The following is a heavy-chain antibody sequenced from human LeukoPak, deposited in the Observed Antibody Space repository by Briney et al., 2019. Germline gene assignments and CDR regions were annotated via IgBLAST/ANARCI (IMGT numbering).Heavy chain of an antibody. J-gene: IGHJ3*02. CDR2: IDTSAAYI. D-gene: IGHD3-10*01. CDR3: ARGRSITLLRGVAMSDGFDI. CDR1: GFTFSSYS. Sequence: GGSLRLSCAASGFTFSSYSMDWVRQAPGKGLEWVSFIDTSAAYIYYGYSMRGRFTISRDNAKNSLYLQMNGLRAEDTAVYYCARGRSITLLRGVAMSDGFDIWGQGTMVTVSS. V-gene: IGHV3-21*01.